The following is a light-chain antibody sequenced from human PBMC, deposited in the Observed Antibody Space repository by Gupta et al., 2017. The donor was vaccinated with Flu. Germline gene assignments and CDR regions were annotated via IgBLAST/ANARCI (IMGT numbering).Light chain of an antibody. CDR2: GNS. V-gene: IGLV1-40*01. CDR1: SSNIGAGYD. J-gene: IGLJ2*01. CDR3: QSYDSSLSGSVV. Sequence: QSVLTQPPSVSGAPGQRVTISCTGSSSNIGAGYDVHWYQQLPETAPKLLIYGNSNRPSGVPDRFSGSKSGTSASLAITXLXAEDEAXYYCQSYDSSLSGSVVFGGGTKLTVL.